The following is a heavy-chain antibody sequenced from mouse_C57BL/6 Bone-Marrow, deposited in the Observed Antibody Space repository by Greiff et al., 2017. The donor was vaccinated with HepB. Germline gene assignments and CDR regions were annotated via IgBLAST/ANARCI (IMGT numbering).Heavy chain of an antibody. V-gene: IGHV1-76*01. CDR1: GYTFTDYY. Sequence: VKLQESGAELVRPGASVKLSCKASGYTFTDYYINWVKQRPGQGLEWIARIYPGSGNTYYNEKFKGKATLTAEKSSSTAYMQLSSLTSEDSAVYFCAPGYAMDYWGQGTSVTVSS. J-gene: IGHJ4*01. CDR3: APGYAMDY. CDR2: IYPGSGNT.